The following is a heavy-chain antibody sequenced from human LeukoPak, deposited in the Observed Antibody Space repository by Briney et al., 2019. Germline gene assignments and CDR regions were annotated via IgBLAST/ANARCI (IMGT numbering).Heavy chain of an antibody. D-gene: IGHD3-10*01. CDR2: ISGSSGNT. Sequence: GGSLRLSCAASGFTFSNYAMNWVRQAPGKGLEWVSAISGSSGNTYYADSVKGRFTISRDNSKNTLYLQMNSLRAEDTAVYYCARVLGGSGSYSYFDYWGQGTLVTVSS. CDR1: GFTFSNYA. V-gene: IGHV3-23*01. CDR3: ARVLGGSGSYSYFDY. J-gene: IGHJ4*02.